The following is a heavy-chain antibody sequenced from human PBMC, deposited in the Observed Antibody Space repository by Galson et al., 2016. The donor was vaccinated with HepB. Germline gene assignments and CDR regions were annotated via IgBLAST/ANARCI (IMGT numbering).Heavy chain of an antibody. V-gene: IGHV3-30*18. J-gene: IGHJ3*02. Sequence: SLRLSCAASGFIFSTYGMHWVRQAPGKGLEWVAVISYDGNKKYYADSVIGRAAISRDNSKNTVFRRVNSLRGEDTAVYYCAKPYGYSYGSYAFDIWGQGTMVTVSS. CDR3: AKPYGYSYGSYAFDI. CDR1: GFIFSTYG. D-gene: IGHD5-18*01. CDR2: ISYDGNKK.